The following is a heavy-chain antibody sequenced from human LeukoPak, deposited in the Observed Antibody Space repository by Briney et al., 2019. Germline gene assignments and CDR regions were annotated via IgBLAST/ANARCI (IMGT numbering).Heavy chain of an antibody. CDR1: GGTFSSYA. CDR2: IIPIFGTA. J-gene: IGHJ4*02. Sequence: SLKVSCKASGGTFSSYAISWVRQAPGQGLEWMGGIIPIFGTANYAQKFQGRVTITADESTSTAYMELSSLRSEDTAVYYCAREWGLESSGFYYAYWGQGTLVTVSS. D-gene: IGHD3-22*01. CDR3: AREWGLESSGFYYAY. V-gene: IGHV1-69*01.